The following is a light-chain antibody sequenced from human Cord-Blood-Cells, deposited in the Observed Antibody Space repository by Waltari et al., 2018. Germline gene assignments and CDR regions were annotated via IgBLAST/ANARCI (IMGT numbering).Light chain of an antibody. CDR3: SSYAGSNNYV. CDR1: SSDVGGYNY. J-gene: IGLJ1*01. V-gene: IGLV2-8*01. Sequence: QSALTQPPSASGSPGQSVTISCTGTSSDVGGYNYVHWYQQHPGKAPKSRIYEVSQRHSGVPDRFSGAKSGNTASLTVSGLQAEDEADYYCSSYAGSNNYVFGTGTKVTVL. CDR2: EVS.